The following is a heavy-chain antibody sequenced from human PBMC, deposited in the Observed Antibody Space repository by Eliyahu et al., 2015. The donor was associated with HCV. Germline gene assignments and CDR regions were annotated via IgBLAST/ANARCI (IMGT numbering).Heavy chain of an antibody. Sequence: QVQLQQWGAGLLXPSETLSLTCAVYGGSFSGXYWSWIRQPPGKGLEWIAEINXRGRINYNSSLKXRVTMSGDTSKNQFSLKLTSVTAADTALYFCARGRGYYCSDKTCHNAFEFWGQGTPVTVSS. CDR2: INXRGRI. CDR3: ARGRGYYCSDKTCHNAFEF. D-gene: IGHD3-3*01. V-gene: IGHV4-34*01. CDR1: GGSFSGXY. J-gene: IGHJ4*02.